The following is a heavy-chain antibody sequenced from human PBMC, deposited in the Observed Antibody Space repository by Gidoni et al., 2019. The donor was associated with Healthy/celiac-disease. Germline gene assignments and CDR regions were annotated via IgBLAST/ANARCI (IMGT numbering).Heavy chain of an antibody. Sequence: EVQLLESGGGLVQPGGSLSLSCAASGFTFSSYAMSWVRQAPGKGLEWVAAISGSGGSTYYADSVKGRFTISRDNSKNTLYLQMNSLRAEDTAVYYCAKSSREGAAGKGNLSWGQGTLVTVSS. J-gene: IGHJ5*02. CDR2: ISGSGGST. CDR1: GFTFSSYA. V-gene: IGHV3-23*01. D-gene: IGHD6-13*01. CDR3: AKSSREGAAGKGNLS.